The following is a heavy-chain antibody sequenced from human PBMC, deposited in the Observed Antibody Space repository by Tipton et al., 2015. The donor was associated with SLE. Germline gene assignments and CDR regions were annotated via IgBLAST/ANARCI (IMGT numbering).Heavy chain of an antibody. CDR1: GYSISNSNW. CDR2: IYYSGST. V-gene: IGHV4-28*01. Sequence: LRLSCAVSGYSISNSNWWAWIRQPPGKGLEWVGYIYYSGSTFYNPSLKSRVTMSVDTSKNQFSLKLSSATAADTAVYYCARNGGSYYMYFNLWGRGTLVTVSS. J-gene: IGHJ2*01. CDR3: ARNGGSYYMYFNL. D-gene: IGHD1-26*01.